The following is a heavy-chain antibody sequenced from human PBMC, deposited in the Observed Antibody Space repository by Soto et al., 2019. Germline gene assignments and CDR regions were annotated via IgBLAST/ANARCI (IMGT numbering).Heavy chain of an antibody. CDR1: GFTFSSYG. Sequence: GGSLRLSCAASGFTFSSYGMHWVRQAPGKGLEWVAVIWYDGSNKYYADSVKGRFTISRDNSKNTLYLQMNSLRAEDTAVYYCAREGNYGDYYYYYYRDVWGKGTTVNVSS. CDR2: IWYDGSNK. CDR3: AREGNYGDYYYYYYRDV. V-gene: IGHV3-33*01. J-gene: IGHJ6*03. D-gene: IGHD4-17*01.